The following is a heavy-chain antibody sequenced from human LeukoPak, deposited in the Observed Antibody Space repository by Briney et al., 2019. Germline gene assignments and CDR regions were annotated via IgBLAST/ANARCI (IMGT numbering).Heavy chain of an antibody. CDR1: GGSFSGYY. J-gene: IGHJ4*02. D-gene: IGHD3-10*01. CDR3: ARGHMVRGAYFDY. V-gene: IGHV4-34*01. Sequence: SETLSLTCAVYGGSFSGYYWSWIRQPPGKGLEWIGEINHSGSTNYNPSLKSRVTISVDTSKNQFSLKLSSVTAADTAVYYCARGHMVRGAYFDYWGQGTLVTVSS. CDR2: INHSGST.